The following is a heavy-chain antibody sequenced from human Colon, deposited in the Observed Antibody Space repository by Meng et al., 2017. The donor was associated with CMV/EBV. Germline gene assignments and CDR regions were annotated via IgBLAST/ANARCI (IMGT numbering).Heavy chain of an antibody. CDR3: ARLNGGNSGDWFDP. V-gene: IGHV1-18*01. CDR2: ISVYNGNT. J-gene: IGHJ5*02. Sequence: SGYNFISYGLTWVRQAPGQGLEWMGWISVYNGNTKYAHELQGRVSMTTDTSTSTAYMELRSLSSDDTAVYYCARLNGGNSGDWFDPWGQGTLVTVSS. CDR1: GYNFISYG. D-gene: IGHD4-23*01.